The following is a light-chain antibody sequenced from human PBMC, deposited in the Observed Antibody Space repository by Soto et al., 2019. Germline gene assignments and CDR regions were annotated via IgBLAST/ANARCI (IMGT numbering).Light chain of an antibody. V-gene: IGKV1-8*01. Sequence: AIRMTQSPSSFSASTGDRVTITCRASQGISSYLAWYQQKPGKAPKLLIYAASTLQSGVPSRFSGSGSGTDFTLTISCLQSEDFATYYCQQYYSYPVTLGQGTKVEI. CDR2: AAS. J-gene: IGKJ1*01. CDR1: QGISSY. CDR3: QQYYSYPVT.